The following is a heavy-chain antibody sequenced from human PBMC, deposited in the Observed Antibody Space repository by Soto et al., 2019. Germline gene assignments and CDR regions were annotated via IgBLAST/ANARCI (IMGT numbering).Heavy chain of an antibody. CDR2: IYYSGST. Sequence: QVQLQESGPGLVKPSETLSLTCTVSGGSVSSGSYYWSWIRQPPGKGLEWIGYIYYSGSTNYNPSLKSRVTISVDTSKNQFSLKLSSVTAADTAVYYCARAKRVYYYDSSGYYPDYWGQGTLVTVSS. J-gene: IGHJ4*02. D-gene: IGHD3-22*01. V-gene: IGHV4-61*01. CDR3: ARAKRVYYYDSSGYYPDY. CDR1: GGSVSSGSYY.